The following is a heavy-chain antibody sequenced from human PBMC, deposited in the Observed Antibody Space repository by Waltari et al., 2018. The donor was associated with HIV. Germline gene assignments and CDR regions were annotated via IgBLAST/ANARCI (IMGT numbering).Heavy chain of an antibody. J-gene: IGHJ4*02. Sequence: QVQLVESGGGVVQPGGSLRLSCVASGFTFRSFGMHWVRKFPGKGLEWVAVIWYDGSTKYYADSVRGRFTISRDNSNNTLYLQMSSLRADDTAVYYCGGGPNYFDYWGQGTLVTVSS. D-gene: IGHD3-16*01. CDR3: GGGPNYFDY. CDR1: GFTFRSFG. V-gene: IGHV3-33*01. CDR2: IWYDGSTK.